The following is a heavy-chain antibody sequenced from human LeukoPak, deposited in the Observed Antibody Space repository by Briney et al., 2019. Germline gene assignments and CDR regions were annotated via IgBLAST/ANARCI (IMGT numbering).Heavy chain of an antibody. CDR3: ARDFGPNSIDY. V-gene: IGHV3-7*01. D-gene: IGHD4/OR15-4a*01. CDR2: LNRDGSEA. CDR1: GFTYGTYW. Sequence: GGSLRLPCTASGFTYGTYWMSGIRQTPEKGLEWVTNLNRDGSEAYYLDSVKGRFTISRDNAKNSVYLQMNSLRADDTAVYYCARDFGPNSIDYWGQGTLVTVSS. J-gene: IGHJ4*02.